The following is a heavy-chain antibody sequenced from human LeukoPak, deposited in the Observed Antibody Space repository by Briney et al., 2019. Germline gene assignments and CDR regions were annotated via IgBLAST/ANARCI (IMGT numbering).Heavy chain of an antibody. CDR2: ISSSGST. CDR1: GGSISIYR. V-gene: IGHV4-4*07. Sequence: SETLSLTCTLSGGSISIYRWSWIRQPAGKGLEWIGRISSSGSTNYNPSLKSRVTISVDTSKNQFSLKLSSVTAADTAVYFCARGPYSYDSSGAFDIWGQGTMVTVSS. CDR3: ARGPYSYDSSGAFDI. D-gene: IGHD3-22*01. J-gene: IGHJ3*02.